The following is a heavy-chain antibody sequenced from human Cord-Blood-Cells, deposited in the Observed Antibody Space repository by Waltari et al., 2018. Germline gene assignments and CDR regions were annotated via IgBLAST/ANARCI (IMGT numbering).Heavy chain of an antibody. D-gene: IGHD4-4*01. CDR3: ARVNYSNYFDY. J-gene: IGHJ4*02. CDR1: GYSISSGYY. V-gene: IGHV4-38-2*02. Sequence: QVQLQESGPGLVKPSETLSLTCTVSGYSISSGYYWGWIRQPPGKGLEGIGSIYHSGSTYSNPPLKSRVTISVDTSKTQFSLKLSSVTAADTAVYYCARVNYSNYFDYWGQGTLVTVSS. CDR2: IYHSGST.